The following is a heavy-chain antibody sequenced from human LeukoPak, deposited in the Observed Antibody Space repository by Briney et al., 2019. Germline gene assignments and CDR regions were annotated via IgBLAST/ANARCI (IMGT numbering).Heavy chain of an antibody. J-gene: IGHJ3*02. CDR3: AREDTMVRGVITSDAFDI. D-gene: IGHD3-10*01. CDR1: GFTFSSYW. Sequence: GSLRLSCAASGFTFSSYWMSWVRQAPGKGLEWVANIKQDGSEKYYVDSVKGRFTISRDNAKNSLYLQMNSLRAEDTAVYYCAREDTMVRGVITSDAFDIWGQGTMVTVSS. CDR2: IKQDGSEK. V-gene: IGHV3-7*01.